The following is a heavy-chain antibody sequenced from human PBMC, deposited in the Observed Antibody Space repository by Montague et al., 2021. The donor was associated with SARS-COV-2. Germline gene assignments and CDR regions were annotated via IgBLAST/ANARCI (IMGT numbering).Heavy chain of an antibody. CDR1: DGSFSGYY. CDR2: INHSGST. J-gene: IGHJ3*02. V-gene: IGHV4-34*01. CDR3: ARGQATIFGLLIMPSAGGALDI. Sequence: SETLSLTCAVYDGSFSGYYWSWIRQPPGKGLEWIGEINHSGSTNYNPSLKSRVTMSVDTSKNQFSLKLNSVSAADTAVYYCARGQATIFGLLIMPSAGGALDIWGQGTTVTVSS. D-gene: IGHD3-3*01.